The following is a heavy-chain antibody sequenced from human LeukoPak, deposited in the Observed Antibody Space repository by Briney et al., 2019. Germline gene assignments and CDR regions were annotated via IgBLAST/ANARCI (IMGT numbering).Heavy chain of an antibody. CDR2: IIPIFGTA. J-gene: IGHJ4*02. CDR1: GGTFSSYA. V-gene: IGHV1-69*13. Sequence: SVKVSCKASGGTFSSYAISWVRQAPGQGLEWMGGIIPIFGTANCAQKFQGRVTITADESTSTAYMELSSLRSEDTAVYYCASSPLWFGDPRGDCFDYWGQGTLVTVSS. CDR3: ASSPLWFGDPRGDCFDY. D-gene: IGHD3-10*01.